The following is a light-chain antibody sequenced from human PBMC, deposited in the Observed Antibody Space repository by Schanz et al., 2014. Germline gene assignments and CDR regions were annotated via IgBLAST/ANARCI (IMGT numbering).Light chain of an antibody. CDR2: GTS. V-gene: IGKV3-15*01. J-gene: IGKJ4*01. Sequence: EIVMTQSPATLSVSPGERASLSCRASQSVSSNLAWYQQKPGQAPRLLISGTSTRATGIPARFGGSGSGTEFTLTISSLQSEDFAVYYCQQYNDWPLTFGGGTKVEIK. CDR1: QSVSSN. CDR3: QQYNDWPLT.